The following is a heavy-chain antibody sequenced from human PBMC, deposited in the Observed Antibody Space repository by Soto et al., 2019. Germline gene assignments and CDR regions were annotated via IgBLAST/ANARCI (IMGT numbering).Heavy chain of an antibody. Sequence: PGGSLRLSCAASGFTFSSYAMSWVRQAPGKGLEWVSAISGSGGSTYYADSVKGRFTISRDNSKNTLYLQMNSLRAEDTAVYYCAKDPQPITMIVVSSDFDYWGQGTLVTVSS. V-gene: IGHV3-23*01. J-gene: IGHJ4*02. CDR2: ISGSGGST. CDR1: GFTFSSYA. CDR3: AKDPQPITMIVVSSDFDY. D-gene: IGHD3-22*01.